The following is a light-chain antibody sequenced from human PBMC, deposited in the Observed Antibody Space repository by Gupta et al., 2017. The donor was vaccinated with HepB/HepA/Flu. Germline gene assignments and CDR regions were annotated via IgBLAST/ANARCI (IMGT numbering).Light chain of an antibody. CDR3: SSYVSSNKFYV. V-gene: IGLV2-23*02. J-gene: IGLJ1*01. CDR2: EVS. CDR1: SSDVGSYNL. Sequence: QSALTQPASVSGSPGQSIAISCPGTSSDVGSYNLVSWYQQHPGKAPKLMIYEVSKRPSGVSNRFSGSKSGNTASLTISGVQAEDEADYYCSSYVSSNKFYVFGTGTKVTVL.